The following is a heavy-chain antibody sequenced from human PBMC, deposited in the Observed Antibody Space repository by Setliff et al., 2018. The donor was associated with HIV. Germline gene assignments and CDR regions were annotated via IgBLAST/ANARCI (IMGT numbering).Heavy chain of an antibody. Sequence: SETLSLTCSVSGVSISSYYWSWIRQPPGKGLEWIGYIYYTGKTYYNPSLESRVTMSVDTSKNQFSLNLKSVTAADTAVYYCARDWSSNFNCLDPWGQGTLVTVSS. D-gene: IGHD4-4*01. CDR3: ARDWSSNFNCLDP. CDR2: IYYTGKT. J-gene: IGHJ5*02. CDR1: GVSISSYY. V-gene: IGHV4-59*12.